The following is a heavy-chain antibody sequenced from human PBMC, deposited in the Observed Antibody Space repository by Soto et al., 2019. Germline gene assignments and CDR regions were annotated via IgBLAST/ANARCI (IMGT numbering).Heavy chain of an antibody. V-gene: IGHV4-39*01. CDR3: VRHAQWIIRAY. D-gene: IGHD5-12*01. CDR2: IFYSGDT. J-gene: IGHJ4*02. Sequence: SETLSLTCTVSSAPVSSSTYTWGWIRQPPGKGLEWIGSIFYSGDTMYNPSLQSRLALFVDTSKNQFSLKLSSVTAADTAVYYCVRHAQWIIRAYWGQGTLVTVSS. CDR1: SAPVSSSTYT.